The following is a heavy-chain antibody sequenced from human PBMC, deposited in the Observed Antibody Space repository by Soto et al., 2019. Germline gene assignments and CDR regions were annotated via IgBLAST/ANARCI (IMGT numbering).Heavy chain of an antibody. CDR1: GFTFTRYS. J-gene: IGHJ4*02. CDR2: ISGSGGST. CDR3: AKGWDTAMVTGGGVDY. Sequence: VGSLRLSCAASGFTFTRYSMNWVRQAPGKGLEWVSAISGSGGSTYYADSVKGRFTISRDNSKNTLYLQVNSLRAEDTAVYYCAKGWDTAMVTGGGVDYWGQGTLVTVSS. V-gene: IGHV3-23*01. D-gene: IGHD5-18*01.